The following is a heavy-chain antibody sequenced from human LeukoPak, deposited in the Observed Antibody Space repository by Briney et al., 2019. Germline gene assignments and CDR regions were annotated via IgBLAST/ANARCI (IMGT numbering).Heavy chain of an antibody. V-gene: IGHV1-18*01. J-gene: IGHJ5*02. CDR3: ARGSFWFDP. CDR1: GYTFTTHG. D-gene: IGHD2-15*01. Sequence: GASVKVSCKASGYTFTTHGITWAGQAPRQGLEWMGWISAYNGHTNYAQKFHGRVTMTTDTSTNTAYMELKSLRSDDTAVYYCARGSFWFDPWGQGTLVTVSS. CDR2: ISAYNGHT.